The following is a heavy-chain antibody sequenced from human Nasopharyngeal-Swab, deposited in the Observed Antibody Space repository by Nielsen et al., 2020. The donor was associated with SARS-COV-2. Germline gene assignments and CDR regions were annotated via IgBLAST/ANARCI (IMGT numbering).Heavy chain of an antibody. CDR3: AKVGGEVGY. J-gene: IGHJ4*02. D-gene: IGHD1-26*01. CDR1: GFTFNNYN. V-gene: IGHV3-21*04. Sequence: GESLKISCAASGFTFNNYNFNWVRQAPGKGLEWVSSISSSSSYIYYADSVKGRFTISRDNAKNSLYLQMNSLRAEDTALYYCAKVGGEVGYWGLGTLLTVSS. CDR2: ISSSSSYI.